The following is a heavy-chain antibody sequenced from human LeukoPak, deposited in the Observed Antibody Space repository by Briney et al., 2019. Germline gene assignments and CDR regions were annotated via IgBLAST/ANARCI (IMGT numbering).Heavy chain of an antibody. CDR1: GFTFSTYW. V-gene: IGHV3-74*01. CDR3: VRLYKIEGADL. Sequence: GGSLRLSCAASGFTFSTYWMHWVRQTPGKGLVWVSSIRNDGATTNYADSVKGRFTISRDNAKNTLYLQMNSLRAEDTAVYYCVRLYKIEGADLWGRGTLVTVSS. CDR2: IRNDGATT. D-gene: IGHD1-14*01. J-gene: IGHJ2*01.